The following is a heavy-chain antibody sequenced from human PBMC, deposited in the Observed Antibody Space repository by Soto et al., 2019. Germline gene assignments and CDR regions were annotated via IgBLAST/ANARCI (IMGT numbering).Heavy chain of an antibody. Sequence: GGSLRLSCTGSGFDFGDYNMSWIRQAPGKGLEWVSYIDSGDGTTYYTDSVKGRFTISRDNAKKTVYLQMSSLRVEDTALYYCVRPYHSSSWFPFDRCGQGPLVPVYS. CDR2: IDSGDGTT. D-gene: IGHD6-13*01. CDR3: VRPYHSSSWFPFDR. J-gene: IGHJ4*02. V-gene: IGHV3-11*01. CDR1: GFDFGDYN.